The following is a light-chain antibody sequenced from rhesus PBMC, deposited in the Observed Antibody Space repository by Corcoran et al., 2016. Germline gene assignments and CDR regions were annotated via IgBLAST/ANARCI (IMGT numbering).Light chain of an antibody. V-gene: IGKV1-74*01. Sequence: DIQMTQSPSSLSASVGDRVTITCRASENVNNYLNWYQQKQGKAPKLLIYKASPLPSGVPSRFSGSGSGTDYTFTISSLQPEDVATYYCQHGYATPYTFGQGTKVEIK. CDR2: KAS. J-gene: IGKJ2*01. CDR1: ENVNNY. CDR3: QHGYATPYT.